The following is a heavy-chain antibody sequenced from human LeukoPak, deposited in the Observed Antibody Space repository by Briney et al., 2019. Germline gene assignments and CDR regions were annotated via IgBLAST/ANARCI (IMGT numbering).Heavy chain of an antibody. CDR3: ARGRLRLQPLDY. CDR1: GGSFSGYY. J-gene: IGHJ4*02. V-gene: IGHV4-34*01. CDR2: INHSGST. D-gene: IGHD4-11*01. Sequence: SETLSLTCVVYGGSFSGYYWSWIRQPPGKGLEWIGEINHSGSTNYNPSLKSRVTISVDTSKNQFSLKLSSVTAADTAVYYCARGRLRLQPLDYWGQGTLVTVSS.